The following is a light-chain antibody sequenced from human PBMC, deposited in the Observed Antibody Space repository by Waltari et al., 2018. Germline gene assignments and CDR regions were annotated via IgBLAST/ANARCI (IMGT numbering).Light chain of an antibody. J-gene: IGKJ1*01. CDR3: QQYNAWYT. CDR1: QSISPN. V-gene: IGKV3-15*01. CDR2: AAS. Sequence: EIVMMQAPVILSASPGERATLSCTASQSISPNVAWYQHKRGQAPRLLIYAASSRATGVPSRFSGSGSGTEFTLTISSLQSEDFAVYFCQQYNAWYTFGPGTKVEIK.